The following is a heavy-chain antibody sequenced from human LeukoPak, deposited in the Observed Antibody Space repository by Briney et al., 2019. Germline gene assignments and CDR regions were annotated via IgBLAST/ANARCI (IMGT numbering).Heavy chain of an antibody. D-gene: IGHD3-10*01. CDR1: GFTFDDYA. CDR2: ISWNSGSI. CDR3: AKDGSNYYGSGSYMY. J-gene: IGHJ4*02. V-gene: IGHV3-9*01. Sequence: GRSLRLSCAASGFTFDDYAMHWVRQAPGKGLEWVSGISWNSGSIGYADSVKGRFTISRDNAKNSLYLQMNSLRAEDTALYYCAKDGSNYYGSGSYMYWGQGTLVTVSS.